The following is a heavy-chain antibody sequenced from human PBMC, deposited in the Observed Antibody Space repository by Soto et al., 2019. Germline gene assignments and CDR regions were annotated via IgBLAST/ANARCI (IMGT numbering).Heavy chain of an antibody. J-gene: IGHJ3*02. CDR2: IIPIFGTA. V-gene: IGHV1-69*01. CDR3: ARGPPYWGGDCYSTSNDAFDI. Sequence: QVQLVQSGAEVKKPGSSVKVSCKASGGTFSSYAISWVRQAPGQGLEWMGGIIPIFGTANYAQKFQGRVTSTADESTSTAYRELSSLRSEDTAVYYCARGPPYWGGDCYSTSNDAFDIWGQGTMVTVSS. D-gene: IGHD2-21*02. CDR1: GGTFSSYA.